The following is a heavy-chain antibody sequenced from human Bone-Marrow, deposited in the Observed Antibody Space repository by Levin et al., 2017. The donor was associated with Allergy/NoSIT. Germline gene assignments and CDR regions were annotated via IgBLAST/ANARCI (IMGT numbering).Heavy chain of an antibody. Sequence: GESLKISCVGSGFTFSQYWMTWVRQAPGKGLQWVATIKQDGSEKYFQASVKGRFSISRDNAMASLYLQMDRLRVEDTAVYFCARDRGGLTVFARTSAQDHWGQGTLVSVSS. CDR2: IKQDGSEK. CDR3: ARDRGGLTVFARTSAQDH. V-gene: IGHV3-7*01. CDR1: GFTFSQYW. J-gene: IGHJ4*02. D-gene: IGHD3-10*01.